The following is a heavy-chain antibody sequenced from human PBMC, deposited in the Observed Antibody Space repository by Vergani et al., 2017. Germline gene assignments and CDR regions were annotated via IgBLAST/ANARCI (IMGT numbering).Heavy chain of an antibody. J-gene: IGHJ4*02. Sequence: EVQLLESGGGLVQPGGSLRLSCAASGFTFSSYAMSWVRQAPGKGLEWVSAISGSGGSTYYAASVKGRFTISRDNSKNTLYLQMNSLRAEDTAVYYCAEHSEGVVPAALDYWGQGTLVTVSS. CDR1: GFTFSSYA. CDR2: ISGSGGST. CDR3: AEHSEGVVPAALDY. V-gene: IGHV3-23*01. D-gene: IGHD2-2*01.